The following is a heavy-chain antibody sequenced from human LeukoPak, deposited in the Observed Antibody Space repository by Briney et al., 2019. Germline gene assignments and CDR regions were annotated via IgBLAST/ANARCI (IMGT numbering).Heavy chain of an antibody. D-gene: IGHD3-16*01. CDR1: GYRFTDDY. J-gene: IGHJ4*02. V-gene: IGHV1-2*02. CDR2: INPDTDFT. CDR3: APTSEAYTSNWSV. Sequence: ASVKVSCKTSGYRFTDDYIHWVRQAPGQGLEWMGWINPDTDFTNYAPKFRGRVIMTRDTSISTAYMEVRRLTFDDPAIYYCAPTSEAYTSNWSVWGQGTLVTVSP.